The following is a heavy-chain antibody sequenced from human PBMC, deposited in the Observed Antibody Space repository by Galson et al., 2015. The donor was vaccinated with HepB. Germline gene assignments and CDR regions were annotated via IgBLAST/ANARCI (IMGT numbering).Heavy chain of an antibody. J-gene: IGHJ4*02. Sequence: SLRLSCAASGFTFSSYGMHWVRQAPGKGLEWVAVISYDGSNKYYADSVKGRFTISRDNSKNTLYLQMNSLRAEDTAVYYCAKDALWFGELARQYYFDYWGQGTLVTVSS. CDR1: GFTFSSYG. CDR3: AKDALWFGELARQYYFDY. V-gene: IGHV3-30*18. D-gene: IGHD3-10*01. CDR2: ISYDGSNK.